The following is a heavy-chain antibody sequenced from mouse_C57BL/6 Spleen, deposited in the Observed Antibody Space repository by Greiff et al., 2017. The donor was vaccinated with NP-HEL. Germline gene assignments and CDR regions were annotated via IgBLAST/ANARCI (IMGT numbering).Heavy chain of an antibody. D-gene: IGHD1-2*01. CDR2: ISNKANGYTT. CDR3: ASLYGDWYFDV. CDR1: GFTFTDYY. Sequence: EVKLMESGGGLVQPGGSLSLSCAASGFTFTDYYMSWVRQPPGKALEWLGFISNKANGYTTEYSASVKGRFTISRDNSQSILYLQMNALRAEDSATYYYASLYGDWYFDVWGTGTTVTVSS. J-gene: IGHJ1*03. V-gene: IGHV7-3*01.